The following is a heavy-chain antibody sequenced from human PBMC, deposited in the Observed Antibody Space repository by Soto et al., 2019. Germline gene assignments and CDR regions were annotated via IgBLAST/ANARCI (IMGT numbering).Heavy chain of an antibody. V-gene: IGHV3-30*18. CDR2: ISYDGSNK. D-gene: IGHD6-25*01. CDR3: AKDRVGEAAGSTEFDS. Sequence: PGGSLRLSCAASGFTFSSYGMHWVRQAPGKGLEWVAVISYDGSNKYYADSVKGRFTISRDNSKNTLYLQMNSLRAEDTAVYYCAKDRVGEAAGSTEFDSWGQGTLVTVSS. J-gene: IGHJ4*02. CDR1: GFTFSSYG.